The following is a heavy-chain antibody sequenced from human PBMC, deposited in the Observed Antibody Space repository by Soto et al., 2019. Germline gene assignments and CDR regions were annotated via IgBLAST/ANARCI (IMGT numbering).Heavy chain of an antibody. CDR3: ARDQGVVITADSWFDP. V-gene: IGHV4-4*07. CDR1: GGSINNFS. J-gene: IGHJ5*02. CDR2: IFGNGGT. Sequence: PSETLSLTCTVSGGSINNFSWSWLRQPAGKGLEWIGRIFGNGGTTYSPSFKSRVTMSMDTSTHQFSLRLMSVTATDTAVYFCARDQGVVITADSWFDPWGQGTLVTVSS. D-gene: IGHD3-16*01.